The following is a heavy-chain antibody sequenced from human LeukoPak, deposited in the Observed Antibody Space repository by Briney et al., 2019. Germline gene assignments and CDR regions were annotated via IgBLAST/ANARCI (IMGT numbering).Heavy chain of an antibody. J-gene: IGHJ4*02. CDR2: ISGSGGST. CDR1: GFTFSSYA. V-gene: IGHV3-23*01. Sequence: GGSLRLSCAASGFTFSSYAMSWVRQAPGKGLEWVSAISGSGGSTYYADSVKGRFTISRDNSKNTLYLQMNSLKTEDTAVYYCTTTHIGTYYIFSNWGQGTLVTVSS. D-gene: IGHD1-26*01. CDR3: TTTHIGTYYIFSN.